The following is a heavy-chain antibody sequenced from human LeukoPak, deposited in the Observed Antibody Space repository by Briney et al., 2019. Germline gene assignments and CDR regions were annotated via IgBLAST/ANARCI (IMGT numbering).Heavy chain of an antibody. V-gene: IGHV1-46*01. Sequence: ASVKVSCKASGYTFTSYYMHWVRQAPGQGLEWMGIINPSGGSTSYAQKFRGRVTMTRDTSTNTAYMEMRSLRSDDTAIYYCARVRLVWGMETFDLWGQGTMVTVSS. CDR1: GYTFTSYY. CDR3: ARVRLVWGMETFDL. D-gene: IGHD7-27*01. CDR2: INPSGGST. J-gene: IGHJ3*01.